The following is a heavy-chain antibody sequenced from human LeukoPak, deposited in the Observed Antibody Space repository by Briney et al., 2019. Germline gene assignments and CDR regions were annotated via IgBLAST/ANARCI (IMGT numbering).Heavy chain of an antibody. CDR1: GYTFTGYY. V-gene: IGHV1-2*06. CDR2: INPNSGGT. Sequence: ASVKVSCKASGYTFTGYYMHWVRQAPGQGLEWMGRINPNSGGTNYAQKFQGRVTMTRDTSISTAYMELSRLRSDDTAVYYCAVAPIPVVPAAVGGWFDPWGQGTLVTVSS. J-gene: IGHJ5*02. CDR3: AVAPIPVVPAAVGGWFDP. D-gene: IGHD2-2*01.